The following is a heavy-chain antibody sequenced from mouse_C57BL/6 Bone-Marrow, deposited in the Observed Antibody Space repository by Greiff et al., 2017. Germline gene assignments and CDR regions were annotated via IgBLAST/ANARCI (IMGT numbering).Heavy chain of an antibody. CDR1: GYTFTDYE. J-gene: IGHJ1*03. V-gene: IGHV1-15*01. D-gene: IGHD1-1*01. CDR3: HSATRYGSSPPWSCDV. CDR2: IDPETGGT. Sequence: QVHVKQSGAELVRPGASVTLSCKASGYTFTDYEMHWVKQTPVHGLEWIGAIDPETGGTAYNQKFKGKAILTADKSSSTAYMELRSLTSEDSAVYYCHSATRYGSSPPWSCDVWGTGTTVTVSS.